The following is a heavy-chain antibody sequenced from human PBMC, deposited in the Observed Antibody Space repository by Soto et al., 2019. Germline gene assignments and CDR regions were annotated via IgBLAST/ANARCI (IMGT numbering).Heavy chain of an antibody. CDR3: AKGFGLWSGYSSEYYGMDV. J-gene: IGHJ6*02. D-gene: IGHD3-3*01. CDR1: GFTFTSYA. CDR2: IGGSGSST. V-gene: IGHV3-23*01. Sequence: PXGSLRLSCAASGFTFTSYATSWVRQAPGKGLEWVSGIGGSGSSTYYADSVKGRFTISRDNSKNTLYLQMNSLRAEDTAVYYCAKGFGLWSGYSSEYYGMDVWGQGTTVTVSS.